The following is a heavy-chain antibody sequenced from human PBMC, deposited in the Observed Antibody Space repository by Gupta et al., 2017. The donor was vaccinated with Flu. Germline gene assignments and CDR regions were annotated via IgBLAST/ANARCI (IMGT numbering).Heavy chain of an antibody. CDR1: GFTFSSYD. CDR2: IGTAGDT. Sequence: EVQLVESGGGLVQPGGSLRLSCAASGFTFSSYDMHWVRQATGKGLEWVSAIGTAGDTYYPGSVKGRFTISRENAKNSLYLQMNSLRAGDTAVYYCARAGIAVAGHPFDYWGQGTLVTVSS. V-gene: IGHV3-13*04. D-gene: IGHD6-19*01. J-gene: IGHJ4*02. CDR3: ARAGIAVAGHPFDY.